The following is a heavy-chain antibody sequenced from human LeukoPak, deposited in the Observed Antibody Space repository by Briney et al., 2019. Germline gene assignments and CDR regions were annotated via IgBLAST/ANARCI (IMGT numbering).Heavy chain of an antibody. V-gene: IGHV3-33*01. CDR1: GFTFSSYG. D-gene: IGHD2/OR15-2a*01. CDR2: IRYDGSNK. CDR3: AREGPRGNSQFDY. J-gene: IGHJ4*02. Sequence: GGSLRLSCAASGFTFSSYGMHWVRQAPGKGLEWVALIRYDGSNKYYADSVKGRLTISRDNSKNTLYLQMNSLRAEDTAVYYCAREGPRGNSQFDYWGQGTLVTVSS.